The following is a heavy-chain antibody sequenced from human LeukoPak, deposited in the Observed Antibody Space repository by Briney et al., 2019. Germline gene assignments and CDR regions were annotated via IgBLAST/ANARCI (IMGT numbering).Heavy chain of an antibody. D-gene: IGHD3-22*01. CDR2: IYPGDSDT. V-gene: IGHV5-51*01. Sequence: GESLKISCKGSGYSFTSYWIGWVRQMPGKGLEWMGIIYPGDSDTRYSPSFQGQVTISADKSISTAYLQWSSLKASDTAMYYCARLMYYSDNSAKHFDYWGQGTLVTVPS. CDR1: GYSFTSYW. CDR3: ARLMYYSDNSAKHFDY. J-gene: IGHJ4*02.